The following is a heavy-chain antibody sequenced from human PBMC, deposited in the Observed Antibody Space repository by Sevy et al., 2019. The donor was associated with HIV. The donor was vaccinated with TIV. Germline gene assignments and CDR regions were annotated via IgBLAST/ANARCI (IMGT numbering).Heavy chain of an antibody. CDR3: ARDRRSGYDPSYGMDV. J-gene: IGHJ6*02. CDR1: GFTFSDYY. D-gene: IGHD5-12*01. V-gene: IGHV3-11*01. Sequence: GGSLRLSCAASGFTFSDYYMGWIRQAPGKGLEWVSYISSSGSTIYYADSVKGRFTISRDNAKNSLYLQMNSLRAEDTAVYYCARDRRSGYDPSYGMDVWGQGTTVTVSS. CDR2: ISSSGSTI.